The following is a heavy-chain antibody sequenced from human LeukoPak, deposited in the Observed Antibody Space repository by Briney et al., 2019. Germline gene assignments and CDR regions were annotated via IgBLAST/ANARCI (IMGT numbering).Heavy chain of an antibody. V-gene: IGHV3-9*01. CDR1: GFTFDDYA. CDR2: ISWNSGSI. D-gene: IGHD3-10*01. CDR3: AKDEFLWSGEYYFDY. J-gene: IGHJ4*02. Sequence: PGRSLRLSCAASGFTFDDYAMHWVRQAPGKGLEWVSGISWNSGSIGYADSVKGRFTISSDNAKNSLYLQMNSLRAEDTALYYCAKDEFLWSGEYYFDYWGQGTLVTVSS.